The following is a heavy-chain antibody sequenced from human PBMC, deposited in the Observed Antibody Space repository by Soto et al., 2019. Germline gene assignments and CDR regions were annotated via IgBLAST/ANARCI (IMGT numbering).Heavy chain of an antibody. Sequence: QVQLQESGPGLVKPSETLSLTCTVASGSINENYYWKWIRQAPGKGLEWIGYVFHTGATHYNPSLVSRVTLSICTNMNQFSPTLTSVAASDTAIYYCARAPISPTLRTFDVWGPGTMVIASS. D-gene: IGHD2-15*01. V-gene: IGHV4-59*01. CDR3: ARAPISPTLRTFDV. J-gene: IGHJ3*01. CDR1: SGSINENYY. CDR2: VFHTGAT.